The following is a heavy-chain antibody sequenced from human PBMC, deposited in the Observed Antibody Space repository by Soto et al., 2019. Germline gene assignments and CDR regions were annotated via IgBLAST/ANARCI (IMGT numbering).Heavy chain of an antibody. Sequence: QVQLVQSGAEVKKPGASVKVSCKAPRYIFTAYFMHWVRQAPGQGLEWMGWLNPNNGATHYGLSFQGRVTMTRDTSISTAHMELSSLRSDDTAVYYCASHDPGARFDPWGQGTLVIVSS. V-gene: IGHV1-2*02. CDR3: ASHDPGARFDP. J-gene: IGHJ5*02. CDR1: RYIFTAYF. D-gene: IGHD1-1*01. CDR2: LNPNNGAT.